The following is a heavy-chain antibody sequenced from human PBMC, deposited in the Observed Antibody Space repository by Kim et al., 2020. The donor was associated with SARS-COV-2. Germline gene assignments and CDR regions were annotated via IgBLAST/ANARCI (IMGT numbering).Heavy chain of an antibody. CDR1: GFTFSSYS. Sequence: GGSLRLSCAASGFTFSSYSMNWVRQAPGKGLEWVSSISSSSSYIYYADSVKGRFTISRDNAKNSLYLQMNSLRAEDTAVYYCARDPYCSSTSCYGDYWGQGTLVTVSS. CDR2: ISSSSSYI. V-gene: IGHV3-21*01. D-gene: IGHD2-2*01. CDR3: ARDPYCSSTSCYGDY. J-gene: IGHJ4*02.